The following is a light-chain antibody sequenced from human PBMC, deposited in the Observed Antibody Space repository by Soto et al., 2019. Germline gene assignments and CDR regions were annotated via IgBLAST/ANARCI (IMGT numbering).Light chain of an antibody. V-gene: IGLV1-40*01. Sequence: QTVVTQPPSVSGAPGQRVTISCTGNNSNLGAGYDVHWYQQLPGAAPKLVIFGNRNRPSGVPERFSGSKSGTSASLAITGLQAEDEGDYYCSSYTSRSTVVFGGGTQLTVL. CDR3: SSYTSRSTVV. CDR2: GNR. CDR1: NSNLGAGYD. J-gene: IGLJ2*01.